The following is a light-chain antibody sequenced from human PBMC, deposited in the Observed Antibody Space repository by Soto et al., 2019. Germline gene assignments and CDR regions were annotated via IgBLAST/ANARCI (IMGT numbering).Light chain of an antibody. CDR2: GAS. Sequence: DIQMTQSPSTLSASVGDRVTITCRASQSISSWLAWYQQKPGKAPKPLIYGASSLESGVPSRFSGSGSGTEFTLTISSLQPDDFAPYYCQQYNSYDMWSFGQGTKVELK. CDR1: QSISSW. V-gene: IGKV1-5*01. J-gene: IGKJ1*01. CDR3: QQYNSYDMWS.